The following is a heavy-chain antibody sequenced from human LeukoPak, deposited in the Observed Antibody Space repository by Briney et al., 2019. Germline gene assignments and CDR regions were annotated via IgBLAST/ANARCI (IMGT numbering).Heavy chain of an antibody. Sequence: SVKVSCKASGGTFSSYAISWVRQAPGQGLEWMGRIIPILGLANYAQKFQGRLTITADKSTNTAYMEVSSLRSEDTAVYYCARGITPPERPAFDYWGQGTLVTVSS. CDR3: ARGITPPERPAFDY. J-gene: IGHJ4*02. D-gene: IGHD1-14*01. V-gene: IGHV1-69*04. CDR2: IIPILGLA. CDR1: GGTFSSYA.